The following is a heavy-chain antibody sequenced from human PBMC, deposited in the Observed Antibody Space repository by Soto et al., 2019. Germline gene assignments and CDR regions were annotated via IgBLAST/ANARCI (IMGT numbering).Heavy chain of an antibody. J-gene: IGHJ1*01. V-gene: IGHV1-18*01. Sequence: ASVKVSCKTSSYTFTNYGITWVRQAPGQGLEWMGWISAYNGNTGYTQKLQGRVTITTDTSTSTAYMELRSLRSDDTAVYYCARDLGYYYDSSGFYSYFQYWGQGTLVTVSS. CDR1: SYTFTNYG. D-gene: IGHD3-22*01. CDR2: ISAYNGNT. CDR3: ARDLGYYYDSSGFYSYFQY.